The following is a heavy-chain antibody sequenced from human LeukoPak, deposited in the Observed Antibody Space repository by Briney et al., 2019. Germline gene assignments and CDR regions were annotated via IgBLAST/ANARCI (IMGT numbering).Heavy chain of an antibody. CDR2: ISGSDGTT. J-gene: IGHJ4*02. CDR1: GFTFRDYA. CDR3: ATDYYDRSGDYTVDY. D-gene: IGHD3-22*01. V-gene: IGHV3-23*01. Sequence: GGSLRLSCAASGFTFRDYAMSWVRQAPGKGLEWVSVISGSDGTTHYADSVKGRFIISRDNSKNTVYLQMNSLRAEDTAVYYCATDYYDRSGDYTVDYWGQGTLVTASS.